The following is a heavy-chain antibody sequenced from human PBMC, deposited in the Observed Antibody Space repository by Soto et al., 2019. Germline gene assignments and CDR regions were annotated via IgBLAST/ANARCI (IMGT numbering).Heavy chain of an antibody. CDR3: ARAVPVALAYSSSWYGSFDI. CDR1: GGTFSSYA. D-gene: IGHD6-13*01. CDR2: IIPIFGTA. V-gene: IGHV1-69*13. J-gene: IGHJ3*02. Sequence: ASVKVSCKASGGTFSSYAISWVRQAPGQGLEWMGGIIPIFGTANYAQKFQGRVTITADESTSTAYMELSSLRSEDTAVYYCARAVPVALAYSSSWYGSFDIWGQGTMVTVSS.